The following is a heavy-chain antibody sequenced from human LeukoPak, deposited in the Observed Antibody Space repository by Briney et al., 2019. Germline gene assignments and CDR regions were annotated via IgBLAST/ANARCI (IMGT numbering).Heavy chain of an antibody. CDR3: ARGLAYCGSDCSWYFDL. V-gene: IGHV1-18*01. CDR2: ISADNGNV. CDR1: GYSFTSYG. J-gene: IGHJ2*01. Sequence: ASVKVSCKASGYSFTSYGISWVRQAPGQGLEWMGWISADNGNVNYAQKLQGRVTMTTDTSTNTAHMELRSLRSDDTAVYYCARGLAYCGSDCSWYFDLWGRGTLVTVSS. D-gene: IGHD2-21*02.